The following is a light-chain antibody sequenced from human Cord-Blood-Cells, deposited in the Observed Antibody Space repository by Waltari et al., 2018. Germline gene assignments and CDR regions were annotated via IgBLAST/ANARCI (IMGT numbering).Light chain of an antibody. CDR1: ALPKQY. J-gene: IGLJ2*01. V-gene: IGLV3-25*03. Sequence: SYELTQPPSVSVSPGHTARHTCSGGALPKQYAYWYQQKPGQAPVLVIYKASERPSGIPERFSGSSSGTTVTLTISGVQAEDEADYYCQSADSSGTYVVFGGGTKLTVL. CDR2: KAS. CDR3: QSADSSGTYVV.